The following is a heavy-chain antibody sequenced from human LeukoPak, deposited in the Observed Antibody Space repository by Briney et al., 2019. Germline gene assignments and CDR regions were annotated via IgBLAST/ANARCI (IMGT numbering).Heavy chain of an antibody. CDR3: ARDAHLSYASGFDY. Sequence: GGSLRLSCAASGFTFSIFWMSWVRKAPGKGLEWVANIKEDGREKYYVDSVKGRFTISRDNADNSLYLLMNSLRAKDTAVYYCARDAHLSYASGFDYWGQGILVTVSS. D-gene: IGHD3-10*01. J-gene: IGHJ4*02. CDR2: IKEDGREK. V-gene: IGHV3-7*01. CDR1: GFTFSIFW.